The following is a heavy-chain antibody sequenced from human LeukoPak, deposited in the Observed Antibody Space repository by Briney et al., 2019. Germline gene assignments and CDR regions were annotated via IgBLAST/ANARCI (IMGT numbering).Heavy chain of an antibody. CDR2: INHSGST. J-gene: IGHJ4*02. D-gene: IGHD1-20*01. CDR3: ARVRDLTAMRLRLAYFDY. V-gene: IGHV4-39*07. Sequence: SETLSLTCTVSGASIASSSYGTSYYWGWIRQPPGKGLEWIGEINHSGSTNYNPSLKSRVTISVDTSKNQFSLKLSSVTAADTAVYYCARVRDLTAMRLRLAYFDYWGQGTLVTVSS. CDR1: GASIASSSYGTSYY.